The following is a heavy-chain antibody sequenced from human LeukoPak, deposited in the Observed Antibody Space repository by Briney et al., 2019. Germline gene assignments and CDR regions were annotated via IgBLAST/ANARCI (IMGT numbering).Heavy chain of an antibody. D-gene: IGHD4-11*01. CDR2: IYTSGST. CDR1: GGSISSGTYY. J-gene: IGHJ4*02. CDR3: ARGGGVDYSSDY. V-gene: IGHV4-61*02. Sequence: SETLSLTCTVSGGSISSGTYYWSWIRQPAGKGLEWIGRIYTSGSTNYNPSLKSRVTISVDTSKNQFSLKLSSVTAADTAVYYCARGGGVDYSSDYWGQGTLVTVSS.